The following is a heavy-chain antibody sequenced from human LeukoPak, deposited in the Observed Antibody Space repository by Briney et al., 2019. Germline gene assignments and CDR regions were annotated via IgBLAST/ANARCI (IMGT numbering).Heavy chain of an antibody. CDR3: AKKPGGHYYGSGSYEYYMDV. Sequence: GGSLRLSCAASGFTFSSYGMHWVRQAPGKGLEWVAFIRYDGSNKYYADSVKGRFTISRDNSKNTLYLQMNSLRAEDTAVYYCAKKPGGHYYGSGSYEYYMDVWGKGTTVTISS. D-gene: IGHD3-10*01. V-gene: IGHV3-30*02. J-gene: IGHJ6*03. CDR1: GFTFSSYG. CDR2: IRYDGSNK.